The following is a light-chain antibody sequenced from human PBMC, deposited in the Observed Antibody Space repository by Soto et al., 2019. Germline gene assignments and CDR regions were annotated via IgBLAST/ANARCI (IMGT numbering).Light chain of an antibody. CDR3: QQYNNWPRRT. CDR2: GAS. CDR1: QSVSSN. Sequence: EIVMTQSPATLSVSPGERATLSCRASQSVSSNLAWYQQKPGQAPRLLIYGASTRATGIPARFSGSGSGTEFTLTISSLQSEDFAVYYCQQYNNWPRRTFGKGTKADIK. V-gene: IGKV3-15*01. J-gene: IGKJ1*01.